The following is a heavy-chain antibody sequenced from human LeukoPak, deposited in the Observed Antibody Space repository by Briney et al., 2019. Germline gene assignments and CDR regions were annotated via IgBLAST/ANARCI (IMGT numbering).Heavy chain of an antibody. J-gene: IGHJ6*04. CDR1: GGSVSSGSYY. CDR2: IYYSGST. D-gene: IGHD2-15*01. CDR3: ARDPSVVVAATPRYYYYYYGMDV. V-gene: IGHV4-61*01. Sequence: PSETLSLTCTVSGGSVSSGSYYWSWIRQPPGKGLEWIGYIYYSGSTNYNPSLKSRVTISEDTSKNQFSLKLSSVTAADTAVYYCARDPSVVVAATPRYYYYYYGMDVWGKGTTVTVSS.